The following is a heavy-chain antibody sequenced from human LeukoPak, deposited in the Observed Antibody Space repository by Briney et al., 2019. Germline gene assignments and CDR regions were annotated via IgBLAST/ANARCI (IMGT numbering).Heavy chain of an antibody. V-gene: IGHV4-38-2*01. CDR3: ARHDYYDSSGYYYSHAFDI. CDR2: IYHSGST. J-gene: IGHJ3*02. D-gene: IGHD3-22*01. CDR1: GYSISSGYY. Sequence: SETLSLTWAVSGYSISSGYYWGWIRQPPGKGLEWIGSIYHSGSTYYNPSLKSRVTISVDTSKNQFSLKLSSVTAADTAVCYCARHDYYDSSGYYYSHAFDIWGQGTMVTVSS.